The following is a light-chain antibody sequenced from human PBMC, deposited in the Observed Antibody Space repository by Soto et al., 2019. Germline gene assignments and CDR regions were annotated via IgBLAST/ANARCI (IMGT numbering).Light chain of an antibody. Sequence: EIVLTQSPATLSLSPGDRATLSCRASQSVSSSLAWYQQKPGQAPRLLIYDASNRATGIPARFSGSGSGTDFTLTVSSLEPEDFAVYYCQQRSNGLTFGGGTRVEIK. CDR3: QQRSNGLT. J-gene: IGKJ4*01. CDR1: QSVSSS. CDR2: DAS. V-gene: IGKV3-11*01.